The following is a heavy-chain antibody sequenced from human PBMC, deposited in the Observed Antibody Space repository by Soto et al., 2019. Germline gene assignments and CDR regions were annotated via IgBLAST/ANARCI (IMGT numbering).Heavy chain of an antibody. J-gene: IGHJ4*02. Sequence: PSETLTLTCNVSGGSISGYFRSWMRQSPEKGLEWIGHIHYSGSTKYNPSLKSRVTMSIDTSKNQVSLNLISVTAADTAVYYCATQNGGYEAPFGYWGQGTLVTVSS. CDR1: GGSISGYF. V-gene: IGHV4-59*08. D-gene: IGHD5-12*01. CDR3: ATQNGGYEAPFGY. CDR2: IHYSGST.